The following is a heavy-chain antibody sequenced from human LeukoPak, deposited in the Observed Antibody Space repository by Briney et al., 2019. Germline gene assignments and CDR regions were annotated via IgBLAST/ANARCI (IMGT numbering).Heavy chain of an antibody. D-gene: IGHD3-10*01. Sequence: GDSLKISFKGSGYSFTSYWIGWVRPMPGKGLEWMGIIYPGDSDTRYSPSSQGQVTISADKSISTAYLQWSSLKASDTAMYYCARPVAMVRGVPHYFDYWGQGTLVTVSS. CDR3: ARPVAMVRGVPHYFDY. J-gene: IGHJ4*02. V-gene: IGHV5-51*01. CDR2: IYPGDSDT. CDR1: GYSFTSYW.